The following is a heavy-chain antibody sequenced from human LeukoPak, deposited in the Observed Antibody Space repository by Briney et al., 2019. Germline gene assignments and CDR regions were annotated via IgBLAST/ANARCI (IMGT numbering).Heavy chain of an antibody. CDR3: AYLNSHAFDI. V-gene: IGHV3-7*01. J-gene: IGHJ3*02. CDR1: GFTFSSYW. Sequence: GGSLRPSCAASGFTFSSYWMTWVRQAPGKGLEWVANIKQDGNEKYYVDSVKGRFTISRDNAKNSLYLQMNSLRADDTAVYYCAYLNSHAFDIWGQGTMVTVSS. D-gene: IGHD1-7*01. CDR2: IKQDGNEK.